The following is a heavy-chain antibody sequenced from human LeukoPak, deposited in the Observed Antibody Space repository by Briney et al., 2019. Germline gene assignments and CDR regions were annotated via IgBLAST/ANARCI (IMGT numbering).Heavy chain of an antibody. J-gene: IGHJ5*02. CDR3: ARESGIAAALDL. V-gene: IGHV3-74*01. CDR2: INTDGSST. D-gene: IGHD6-13*01. CDR1: GFTFSSYW. Sequence: GGSLRLSCAASGFTFSSYWMHWVRQAPGKGLVWVSRINTDGSSTSYADSVRGRFTISRDNAKNTLYLQMNSLRAEDTAVYYCARESGIAAALDLWGQGTLVTVSS.